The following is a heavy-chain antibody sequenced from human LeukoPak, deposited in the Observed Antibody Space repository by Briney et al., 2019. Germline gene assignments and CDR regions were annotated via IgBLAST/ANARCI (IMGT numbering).Heavy chain of an antibody. CDR1: GGSFSGYY. V-gene: IGHV4-34*01. CDR2: INHSGST. D-gene: IGHD6-19*01. J-gene: IGHJ4*02. Sequence: SETLSLTCAVYGGSFSGYYWSWIRQPPGKGLEWIGEINHSGSTNYNPSLKSRVTISVDTSKNQFSLKLSSVTAADTAVYYCARRSIAVAEYDYWGQGTLVTVSS. CDR3: ARRSIAVAEYDY.